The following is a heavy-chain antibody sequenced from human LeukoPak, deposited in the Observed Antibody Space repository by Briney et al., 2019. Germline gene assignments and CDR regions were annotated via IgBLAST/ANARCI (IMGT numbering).Heavy chain of an antibody. D-gene: IGHD1-14*01. J-gene: IGHJ4*02. V-gene: IGHV3-53*01. CDR3: ARGVEPLAANTLAY. CDR1: GFTVITND. Sequence: GGSLRLSCAASGFTVITNDMTWVRQAPGKGLEWVSVLYSDGNTKYADSVQGRFTISRDNSKNTLYLEMNSLSPDDTAVYYCARGVEPLAANTLAYRGQGTLVTVSS. CDR2: LYSDGNT.